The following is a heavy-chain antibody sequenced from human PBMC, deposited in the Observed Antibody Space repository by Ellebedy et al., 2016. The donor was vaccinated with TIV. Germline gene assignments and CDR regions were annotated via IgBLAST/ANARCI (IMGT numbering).Heavy chain of an antibody. J-gene: IGHJ5*02. Sequence: SETLSLXXTVSGGSISSYYWSWIRQPAGKGLEWIGRIYTSGSTNYNPSLRSRVTMSVDTSRKQFSLKLTSLTAADTAVYYCARSKTGAPYNYFDPWGQGIRVTVSS. CDR1: GGSISSYY. D-gene: IGHD5-24*01. V-gene: IGHV4-4*07. CDR2: IYTSGST. CDR3: ARSKTGAPYNYFDP.